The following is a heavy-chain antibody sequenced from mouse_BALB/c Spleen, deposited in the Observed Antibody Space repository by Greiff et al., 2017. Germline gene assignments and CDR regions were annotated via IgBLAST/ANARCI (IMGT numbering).Heavy chain of an antibody. CDR1: GYSITSDYA. CDR3: ARDGNYDAMDY. V-gene: IGHV3-2*02. CDR2: ISYSGST. J-gene: IGHJ4*01. Sequence: EVMLVESGPGLVKPSQSLSLTCTVTGYSITSDYAWNWIRQFPGNKLEWMGYISYSGSTSYNPSLKSRISITRDTSKNQFFLQLNSVTTEDTATYYCARDGNYDAMDYWGQGTSVTVSS. D-gene: IGHD2-1*01.